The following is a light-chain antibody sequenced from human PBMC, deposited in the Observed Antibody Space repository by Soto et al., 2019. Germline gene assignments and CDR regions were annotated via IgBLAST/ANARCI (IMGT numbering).Light chain of an antibody. J-gene: IGKJ1*01. Sequence: DIQMTQCPSSLSASVGDRVTITCRASQNIRIYLNWYQQKPGKAPSLLVYGASTLQSGVPSRFSGRGSGPVITLTINSLQPEDFSTYDCQQTYNAPLTFGQGTKVDIK. CDR1: QNIRIY. CDR2: GAS. V-gene: IGKV1-39*01. CDR3: QQTYNAPLT.